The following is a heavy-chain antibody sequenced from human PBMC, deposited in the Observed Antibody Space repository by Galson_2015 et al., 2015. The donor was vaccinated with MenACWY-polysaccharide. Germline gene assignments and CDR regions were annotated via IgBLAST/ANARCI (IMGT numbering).Heavy chain of an antibody. Sequence: SLRLACAASGFSFRCYGMHWVRQAPGKGLEWVTYMTYDGSDQNYARSGRGRFTISRDNSKSMLYLQMESLGPEDTAVYYCVKREARNSGPFDLWGHGTLVTVSS. J-gene: IGHJ4*01. V-gene: IGHV3-30*18. D-gene: IGHD6-19*01. CDR1: GFSFRCYG. CDR3: VKREARNSGPFDL. CDR2: MTYDGSDQ.